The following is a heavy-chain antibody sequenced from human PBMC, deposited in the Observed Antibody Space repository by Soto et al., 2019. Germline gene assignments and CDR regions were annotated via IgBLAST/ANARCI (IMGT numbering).Heavy chain of an antibody. J-gene: IGHJ4*02. CDR1: GFTFSSYG. CDR3: ARDGYCSGGSCYSGRVFDY. V-gene: IGHV3-33*01. Sequence: QVQLVESGGGVVQPGRSLRLSCAASGFTFSSYGMHWVRQAPGKGLEWVAVIWYDGSNKYYADSVKGRFTISRDNSKNTLYKDMNSLRAEDTAVYYYARDGYCSGGSCYSGRVFDYWGQGTLVTVSS. CDR2: IWYDGSNK. D-gene: IGHD2-15*01.